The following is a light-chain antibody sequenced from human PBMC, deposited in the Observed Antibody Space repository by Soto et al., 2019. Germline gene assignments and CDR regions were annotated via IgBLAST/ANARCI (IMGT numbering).Light chain of an antibody. CDR3: QQYDNLPPP. J-gene: IGKJ5*01. CDR1: QDISNY. CDR2: DAS. Sequence: DIQMTQSPSSLSASAGDRVTITCQASQDISNYLNWYQQKPGTAPKLLIYDASNLETGVPSRFSGSGSGTDSNFTISSLQPEDIATYYCQQYDNLPPPFGQGTRLEIK. V-gene: IGKV1-33*01.